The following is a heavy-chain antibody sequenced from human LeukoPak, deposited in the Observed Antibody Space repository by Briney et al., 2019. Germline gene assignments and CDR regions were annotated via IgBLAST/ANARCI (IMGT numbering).Heavy chain of an antibody. Sequence: SETLSLTCTVSGGSISSSSYYWGWIRQPPGKRLGWIGSIHYSGSTNYNPSLKSRVTISVDTSKNQFSLKLSSVTAADTAVYYCARGYCSGGSCYSYYYYNYMDVWGKGTTVTVSS. J-gene: IGHJ6*03. CDR1: GGSISSSSYY. CDR2: IHYSGST. CDR3: ARGYCSGGSCYSYYYYNYMDV. V-gene: IGHV4-39*07. D-gene: IGHD2-15*01.